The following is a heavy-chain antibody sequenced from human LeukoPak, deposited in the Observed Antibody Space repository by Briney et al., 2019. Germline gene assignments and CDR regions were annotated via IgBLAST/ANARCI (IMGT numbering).Heavy chain of an antibody. CDR3: AREGHDFWSGYYINRRVDY. J-gene: IGHJ4*02. V-gene: IGHV4-4*07. CDR2: IYTSAST. Sequence: SETRSLTCTVSGGSISSYYWSWLRQPAGKGLEWIGRIYTSASTNYNPSLKSRVTISVDTSKNQFSLKLSSVTAADTAVYYCAREGHDFWSGYYINRRVDYWGQGTLVTVSS. D-gene: IGHD3-3*01. CDR1: GGSISSYY.